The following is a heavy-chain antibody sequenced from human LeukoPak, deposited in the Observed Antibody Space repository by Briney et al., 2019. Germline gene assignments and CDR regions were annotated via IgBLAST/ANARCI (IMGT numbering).Heavy chain of an antibody. Sequence: GGSLRLSCAASGFTFSGYAMSWVRQAPGKGLEWVSAISGSGGSTYYADSVRGRFTISRDNSKNTLYLQMNSLRAEDTAVYYWAKDGEEYCSIPGCYFNGFAPWGKGTLVTVS. V-gene: IGHV3-23*01. CDR1: GFTFSGYA. J-gene: IGHJ5*02. CDR2: ISGSGGST. CDR3: AKDGEEYCSIPGCYFNGFAP. D-gene: IGHD2-2*01.